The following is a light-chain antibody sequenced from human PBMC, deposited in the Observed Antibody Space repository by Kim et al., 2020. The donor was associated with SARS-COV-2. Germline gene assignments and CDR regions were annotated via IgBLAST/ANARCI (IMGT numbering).Light chain of an antibody. J-gene: IGKJ5*01. CDR2: GAS. Sequence: EIVMTQSPATLSLCPGERATLSCRASQSVSTNLAWYQQKPGQAPRLLIYGASTRATGIPARFSGSGSGTEFTLTISSLQSEDFALYYCHQYNHWPRGTFGQGTRLEIK. V-gene: IGKV3-15*01. CDR3: HQYNHWPRGT. CDR1: QSVSTN.